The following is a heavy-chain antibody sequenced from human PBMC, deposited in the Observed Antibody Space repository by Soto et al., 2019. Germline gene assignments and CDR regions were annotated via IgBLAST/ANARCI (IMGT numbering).Heavy chain of an antibody. V-gene: IGHV2-26*01. CDR3: ARIYGDGYDYAIDY. CDR2: IFSTDEK. CDR1: GFSLSHARMG. Sequence: QVTLKESGPVLVKPTETLTLTCTVSGFSLSHARMGVSWIRQPPGKSLEWLAHIFSTDEKSYSTSLKSRLTISKDTSKSQVVLTMTNMDPVDTASYACARIYGDGYDYAIDYWGQGTLVTVSS. J-gene: IGHJ4*02. D-gene: IGHD5-12*01.